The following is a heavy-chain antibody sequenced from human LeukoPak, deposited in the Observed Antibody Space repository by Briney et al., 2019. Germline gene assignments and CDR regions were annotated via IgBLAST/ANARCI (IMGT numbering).Heavy chain of an antibody. V-gene: IGHV4-34*01. Sequence: PSETLSLTCAVYGGSFSGYYWSWIRQPPGKGLEWIGEINHSGSTNYNPSLKSRVTISVDTSKNQFSLKLSSVTAADTAVYYCASEYSSGRRFDYWGQGTLVTVSS. CDR2: INHSGST. D-gene: IGHD6-19*01. CDR1: GGSFSGYY. J-gene: IGHJ4*02. CDR3: ASEYSSGRRFDY.